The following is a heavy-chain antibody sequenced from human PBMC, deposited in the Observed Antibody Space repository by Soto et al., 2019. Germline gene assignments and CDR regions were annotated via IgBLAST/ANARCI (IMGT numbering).Heavy chain of an antibody. J-gene: IGHJ6*02. D-gene: IGHD3-10*01. CDR2: ISAYNGDT. V-gene: IGHV1-18*01. CDR1: GYTFTSYG. CDR3: AKALVGGPYSHYGMDV. Sequence: GASVKVSCKASGYTFTSYGFSWVRQAPGQGLEWMGWISAYNGDTNYPQKFQARVTMTTDTSTSTAYLDLRSLRSDDTAVYHCAKALVGGPYSHYGMDVWAQGTTVTVSS.